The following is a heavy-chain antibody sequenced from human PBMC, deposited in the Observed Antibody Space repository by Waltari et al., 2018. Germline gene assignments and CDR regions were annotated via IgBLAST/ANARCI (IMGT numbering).Heavy chain of an antibody. CDR2: IDHSRST. J-gene: IGHJ5*02. V-gene: IGHV4-34*02. CDR3: ARGRFVTAGS. CDR1: GGSFTGYT. Sequence: VQLQQWGAGLLKPSETLSLTCAVYGGSFTGYTWNWIRQPPGKGLEWIGEIDHSRSTNYNPSLQSRVTISIDTSKNQFSLNLTSMTAADTAVYYCARGRFVTAGSWGQGTLVTVSS. D-gene: IGHD2-21*02.